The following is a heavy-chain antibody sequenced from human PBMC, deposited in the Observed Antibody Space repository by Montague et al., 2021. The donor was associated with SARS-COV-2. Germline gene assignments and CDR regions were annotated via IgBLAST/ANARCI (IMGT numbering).Heavy chain of an antibody. D-gene: IGHD3-22*01. J-gene: IGHJ4*02. CDR2: IYYSGST. V-gene: IGHV4-39*01. Sequence: SETLSLTCTVSGGSISSSSYYWGWIRQPPGKGLEWIGSIYYSGSTYYNPSLKSRVTISVDTSKNQFSLKLSSVTAADTAVYYCARHGKTRIATIVVVIGYFDYWGQGTLVTVPS. CDR3: ARHGKTRIATIVVVIGYFDY. CDR1: GGSISSSSYY.